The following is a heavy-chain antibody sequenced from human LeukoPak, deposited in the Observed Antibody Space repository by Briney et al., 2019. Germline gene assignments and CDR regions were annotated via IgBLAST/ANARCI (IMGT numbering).Heavy chain of an antibody. CDR3: ARAPYGDNGYTAEVADY. CDR2: ISNSGSTI. J-gene: IGHJ4*02. V-gene: IGHV3-11*01. D-gene: IGHD3-16*01. Sequence: PGGSLRLSCAASGFTFSDYYMSWIRQAPGKGLEWVSYISNSGSTIYYADSVKGRFFISRDNAKNSLYLQMNSLRAEDTAVYYCARAPYGDNGYTAEVADYWGQGTLVTVSS. CDR1: GFTFSDYY.